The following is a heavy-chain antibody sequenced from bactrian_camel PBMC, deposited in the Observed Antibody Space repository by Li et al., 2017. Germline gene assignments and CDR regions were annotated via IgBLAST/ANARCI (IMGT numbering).Heavy chain of an antibody. J-gene: IGHJ4*01. D-gene: IGHD4*01. CDR3: ATGDNSIATRPDNV. CDR1: ASAFSTNV. Sequence: HVQLVESGGDLVQPGGSLRLSCAASASAFSTNVMTWVRQAPGKGLEWVSSISWDVRRTDYADSVKGRFTISRDNARNTVHLQMNNLKSEDTAVYYCATGDNSIATRPDNVRGQGTQVTVS. V-gene: IGHV3-2*01. CDR2: ISWDVRRT.